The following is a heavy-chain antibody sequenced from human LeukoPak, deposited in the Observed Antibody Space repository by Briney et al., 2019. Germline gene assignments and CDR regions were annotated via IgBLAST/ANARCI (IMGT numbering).Heavy chain of an antibody. CDR1: GFTVSSNY. CDR3: ARASEQWLIDP. V-gene: IGHV3-66*01. CDR2: IYSGGST. J-gene: IGHJ5*02. Sequence: GGSLRLSCAAYGFTVSSNYMSWVRQAPGKGLEWVSVIYSGGSTYYADSVKGRFTISRDNSKNTLYLQMNSLRAEDTAVYYCARASEQWLIDPWGQGTLVTVSS. D-gene: IGHD6-19*01.